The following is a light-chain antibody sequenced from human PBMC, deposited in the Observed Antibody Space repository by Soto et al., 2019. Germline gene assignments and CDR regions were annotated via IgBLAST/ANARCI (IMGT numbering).Light chain of an antibody. Sequence: DLVMTXXPLSSPVTLGQPASISCRSSQSLVXXXXXXYLSWLQQRPGQPPRLLIYMIXXXXXXXXXXXXXXXXXXXXXXKISRVEAEDVGVYYCMQATQPYTFGQGTKLEIK. V-gene: IGKV2-24*01. CDR2: MIX. CDR3: MQATQPYT. CDR1: QSLVXXXXXXY. J-gene: IGKJ2*01.